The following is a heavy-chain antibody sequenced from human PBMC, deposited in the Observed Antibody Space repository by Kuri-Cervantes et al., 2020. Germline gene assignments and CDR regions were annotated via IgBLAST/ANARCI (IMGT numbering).Heavy chain of an antibody. V-gene: IGHV1-2*02. CDR1: GYTFTGYY. CDR3: AKVRYGDYYYYGMDV. J-gene: IGHJ6*02. Sequence: ASVKVSCKASGYTFTGYYMHWVRQAPGQGLEWMGWINPNSGGTNYAQKFQGRVTMTRDTSISTAYMELSRLRSDDKAVYYCAKVRYGDYYYYGMDVWGQGSTVTVSS. D-gene: IGHD4-17*01. CDR2: INPNSGGT.